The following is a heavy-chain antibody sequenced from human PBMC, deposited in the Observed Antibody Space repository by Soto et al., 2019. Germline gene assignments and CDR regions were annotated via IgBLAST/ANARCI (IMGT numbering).Heavy chain of an antibody. V-gene: IGHV3-33*01. CDR3: AREGSIAARLVVADY. Sequence: QVQLVESGGGVVQPGRSLRLSCEASGFTFSSYGMHCVRQAPGTGLEWVAVIWYAGSNKYYADSVKGRFTISRDNSKNTLYLQMNRLRAEDTAEYYWAREGSIAARLVVADYWGQGTLVNVSS. J-gene: IGHJ4*02. CDR1: GFTFSSYG. CDR2: IWYAGSNK. D-gene: IGHD6-6*01.